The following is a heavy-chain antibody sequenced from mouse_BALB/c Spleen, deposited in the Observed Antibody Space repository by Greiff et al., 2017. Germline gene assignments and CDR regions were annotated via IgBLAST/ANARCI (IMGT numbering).Heavy chain of an antibody. CDR3: TGINSFDY. V-gene: IGHV1-69*02. CDR1: GYTFTSYW. D-gene: IGHD1-2*01. CDR2: IYPSDSYT. Sequence: VQGVESGAELVRPGASVKLSCTASGYTFTSYWINWVKQRPGQGLEWIGNIYPSDSYTNYNQKFKDKATLTVDKSSSTAYMQLSSPTSEDSAVYYCTGINSFDYWGQGTTLTVSS. J-gene: IGHJ2*01.